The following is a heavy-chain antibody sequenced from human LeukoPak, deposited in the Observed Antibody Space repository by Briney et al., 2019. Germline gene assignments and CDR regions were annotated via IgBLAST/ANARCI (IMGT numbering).Heavy chain of an antibody. CDR2: MNPNSGNT. J-gene: IGHJ6*02. CDR1: GYTFTSYD. CDR3: ARDGSVSIAARDYYYYGMDV. V-gene: IGHV1-8*01. Sequence: ASVKVSCKASGYTFTSYDINWVRQAPGQGLEWMGWMNPNSGNTGYAQKFQGRVTMTRNTSISTAYMELSSLRSEDTAVYYCARDGSVSIAARDYYYYGMDVWGQGTTVTVSS. D-gene: IGHD6-6*01.